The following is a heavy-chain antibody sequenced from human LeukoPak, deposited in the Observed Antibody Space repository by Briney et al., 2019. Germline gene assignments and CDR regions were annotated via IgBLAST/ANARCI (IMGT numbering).Heavy chain of an antibody. V-gene: IGHV4-4*07. CDR2: IYTSGST. CDR1: GGSISSYY. CDR3: ARDLTTVRGVPQRYFDY. J-gene: IGHJ4*02. D-gene: IGHD3-10*01. Sequence: SETLSLTCTVSGGSISSYYWSWIRQPAGKGLEWIGRIYTSGSTNYNPSLKSRVTMSVDTSKNQFSLKLSSVTAADTAVYYCARDLTTVRGVPQRYFDYWGQGTLVTVSS.